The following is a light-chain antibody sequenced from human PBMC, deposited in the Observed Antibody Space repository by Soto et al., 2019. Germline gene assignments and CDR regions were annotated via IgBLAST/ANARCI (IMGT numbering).Light chain of an antibody. V-gene: IGLV2-14*01. CDR1: SSDVGGYNY. CDR2: EVT. CDR3: SSYTSRSTLV. Sequence: QSVLTQPASVSGSPGQSITISCTGTSSDVGGYNYVSWYQQHPGKAPKLMIYEVTNGPSGVSNRFSGSKSGNTASLTISGLQAEDEADYYCSSYTSRSTLVFGTGTKLTVL. J-gene: IGLJ1*01.